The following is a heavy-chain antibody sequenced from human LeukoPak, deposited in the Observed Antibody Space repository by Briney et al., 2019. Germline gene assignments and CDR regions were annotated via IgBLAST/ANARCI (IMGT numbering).Heavy chain of an antibody. Sequence: GASVKVPCKASGYTFTSYYMHWVRQAPGQGLEWMGIINPSGGSTSYAQKFQGRVTMTRDMSTSTVYMELSSLRSEDTAVYYCARGVELLWFGELSNYFDYWGQGTLVTVSS. J-gene: IGHJ4*02. V-gene: IGHV1-46*01. CDR2: INPSGGST. CDR1: GYTFTSYY. D-gene: IGHD3-10*01. CDR3: ARGVELLWFGELSNYFDY.